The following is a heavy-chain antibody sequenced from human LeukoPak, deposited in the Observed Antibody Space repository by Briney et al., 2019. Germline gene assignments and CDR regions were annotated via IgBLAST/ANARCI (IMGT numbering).Heavy chain of an antibody. CDR2: IIPIFGTA. CDR1: GGTFSSYA. CDR3: ARALRRGSGRMIHMDV. V-gene: IGHV1-69*13. Sequence: SVKVSCKASGGTFSSYAISWVRQAPGQGLEWMGVIIPIFGTANYAQKFQGRVTITADESTSTAYMELSSLRSEDTAVYYCARALRRGSGRMIHMDVWGKGTTVTVSS. D-gene: IGHD3-10*01. J-gene: IGHJ6*03.